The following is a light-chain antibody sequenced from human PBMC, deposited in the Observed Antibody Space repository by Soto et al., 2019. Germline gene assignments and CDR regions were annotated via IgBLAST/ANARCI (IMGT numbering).Light chain of an antibody. CDR1: QSISSW. J-gene: IGKJ1*01. V-gene: IGKV1-5*03. CDR3: QHYNTYPWT. Sequence: DLHMTQAPSALSGSVGDRVTITCRASQSISSWLAWYKKKKGKAPNLMIHKASHLESGVTSRFSGSGSGTEFTLTIRSLKPGDLATYDGQHYNTYPWTFGQGTKVEIK. CDR2: KAS.